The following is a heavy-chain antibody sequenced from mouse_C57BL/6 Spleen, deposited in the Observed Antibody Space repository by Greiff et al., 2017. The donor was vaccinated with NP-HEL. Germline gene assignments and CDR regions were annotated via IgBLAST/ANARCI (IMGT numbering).Heavy chain of an antibody. J-gene: IGHJ1*03. CDR1: GFTFSSYA. CDR3: TRGYYDYDDGDWYFDV. CDR2: ISSGGDYI. Sequence: EVQGVESGEGLVKPGGSLKLSCAASGFTFSSYAMSWVRQTPEKRLEWVAYISSGGDYIYYADTVKGRFTISRDNARNTLYLQMSSLKSEDTAMYYCTRGYYDYDDGDWYFDVWGTGTTVTVSS. D-gene: IGHD2-4*01. V-gene: IGHV5-9-1*02.